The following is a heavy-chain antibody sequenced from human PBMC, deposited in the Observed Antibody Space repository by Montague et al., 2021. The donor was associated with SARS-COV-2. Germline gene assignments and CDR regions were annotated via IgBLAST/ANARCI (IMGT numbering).Heavy chain of an antibody. D-gene: IGHD2-8*02. Sequence: SETLSLTCTVSGGSISSSSYYWGWVRQPPGNGLEWIGSIYYSGSAYYNPSLKSRFTKSVETSKNQFPLKLSSVTAADKAVYYCARSDLSVIVLVVYATRGGYFDLWGRGPLVTVSS. J-gene: IGHJ2*01. CDR3: ARSDLSVIVLVVYATRGGYFDL. CDR1: GGSISSSSYY. CDR2: IYYSGSA. V-gene: IGHV4-39*06.